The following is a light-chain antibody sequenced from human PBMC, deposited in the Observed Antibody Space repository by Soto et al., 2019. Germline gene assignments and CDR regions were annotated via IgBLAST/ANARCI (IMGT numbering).Light chain of an antibody. CDR2: DVS. Sequence: QSALTQPASVSGSPGQSITISCTGTSSDVRGYSHVSWYQQHPGEAPKLMIYDVSSRPSGVSNRFSGSKAADTASLTISGLQAEDEADYYCSSFATTDTPMVFGGGTKLTVL. CDR1: SSDVRGYSH. CDR3: SSFATTDTPMV. J-gene: IGLJ2*01. V-gene: IGLV2-14*03.